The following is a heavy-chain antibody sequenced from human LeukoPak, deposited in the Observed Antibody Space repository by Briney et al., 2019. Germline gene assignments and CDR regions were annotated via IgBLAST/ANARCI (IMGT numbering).Heavy chain of an antibody. V-gene: IGHV4-30-2*01. D-gene: IGHD6-6*01. J-gene: IGHJ3*02. Sequence: SQTLSLTCAVCGGSISSGGYSWSWIRQPPGKGLEWIGYIYHSGSTYYNPSLKSRVTISVDRSKNQFSLKLSSVTAADTAVYYCARTSIAARRANAFDIWGQGAMVTVSS. CDR1: GGSISSGGYS. CDR2: IYHSGST. CDR3: ARTSIAARRANAFDI.